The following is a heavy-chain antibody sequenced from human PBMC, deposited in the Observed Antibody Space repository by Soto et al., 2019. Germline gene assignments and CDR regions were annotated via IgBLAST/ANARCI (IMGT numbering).Heavy chain of an antibody. V-gene: IGHV3-23*01. D-gene: IGHD6-19*01. J-gene: IGHJ2*01. CDR1: GFTFSSYA. CDR3: AKVSGEQWLVYWYFDL. CDR2: ISGSGGST. Sequence: EVQLLESGGGLVQPGGSLRLSCAASGFTFSSYAMSWVRQAPGKGLEWVSAISGSGGSTYYADSVKGRFTISRDNSKNTLYLQMNSLRAEDTAVYYCAKVSGEQWLVYWYFDLWGRGTLVTVSS.